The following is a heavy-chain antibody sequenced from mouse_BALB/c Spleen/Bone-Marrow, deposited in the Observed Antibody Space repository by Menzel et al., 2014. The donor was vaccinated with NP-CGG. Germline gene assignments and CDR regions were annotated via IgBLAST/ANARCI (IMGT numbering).Heavy chain of an antibody. CDR3: ARGGLRYFDV. D-gene: IGHD3-2*02. CDR2: ISSGGST. V-gene: IGHV5-6-5*01. CDR1: GFTFSSYA. Sequence: EVQGVESGGGLVKPGGSLKLSCAASGFTFSSYAMSWVRQTPEKRLEWVASISSGGSTYYPDSVKGRFTISRDNARNTLYLQMSSLRSEDTALYYWARGGLRYFDVWGAGTTVTVSS. J-gene: IGHJ1*01.